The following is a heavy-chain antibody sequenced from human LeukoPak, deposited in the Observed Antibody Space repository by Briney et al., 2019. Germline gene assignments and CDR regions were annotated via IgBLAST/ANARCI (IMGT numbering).Heavy chain of an antibody. CDR3: ARYDRDAKFCYYYYMDV. D-gene: IGHD2-21*02. J-gene: IGHJ6*03. V-gene: IGHV1-18*01. CDR1: GYTFTSYG. Sequence: ASVKVSCKASGYTFTSYGISWVRQAPGQGLEWMGWISAYNGNTNYAQKLQGRVTMTTDTSTSTAYMELRSLRSDDTAVYYCARYDRDAKFCYYYYMDVWGKGTTVTVSS. CDR2: ISAYNGNT.